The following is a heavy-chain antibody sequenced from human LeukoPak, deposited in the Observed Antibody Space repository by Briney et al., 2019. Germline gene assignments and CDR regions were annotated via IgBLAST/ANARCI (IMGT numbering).Heavy chain of an antibody. CDR2: ISVYTGQT. D-gene: IGHD6-13*01. J-gene: IGHJ5*02. V-gene: IGHV1-18*01. Sequence: GASVKVSCKASGYTFTSYGISWVRQAPGQGLEWVGWISVYTGQTYYAQKLQGRVTMTSNTSTNTAFLDLTSLRPDDTAVYYCARGERQLVGADLWGQGTLVIVSS. CDR1: GYTFTSYG. CDR3: ARGERQLVGADL.